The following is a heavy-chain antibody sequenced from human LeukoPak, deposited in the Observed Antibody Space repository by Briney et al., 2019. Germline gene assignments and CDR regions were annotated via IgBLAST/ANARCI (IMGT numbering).Heavy chain of an antibody. Sequence: GGSLRLSCGASGFTFSNYRMHWVRQAPGKGLGWVSRIKGDGSHTIYADSVKGRFTISRDNAKNTLYLQMKSLRAEATAVYYCVRDWDHFDFDSWGLGTLVTVSS. CDR3: VRDWDHFDFDS. CDR2: IKGDGSHT. D-gene: IGHD3-9*01. CDR1: GFTFSNYR. V-gene: IGHV3-74*01. J-gene: IGHJ5*01.